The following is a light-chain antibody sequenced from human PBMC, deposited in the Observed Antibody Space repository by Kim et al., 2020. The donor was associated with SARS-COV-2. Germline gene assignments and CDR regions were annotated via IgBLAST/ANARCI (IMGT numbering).Light chain of an antibody. CDR2: QDT. Sequence: VSPGQPATISCSGDKLFYKNACWYQKKPGQSPVVVIYQDTKRSSGIPELFSGSNSGNTATLTIRWTQALDDAYYYCQAWDSITVVFGGGTKLTVL. CDR3: QAWDSITVV. V-gene: IGLV3-1*01. CDR1: KLFYKN. J-gene: IGLJ2*01.